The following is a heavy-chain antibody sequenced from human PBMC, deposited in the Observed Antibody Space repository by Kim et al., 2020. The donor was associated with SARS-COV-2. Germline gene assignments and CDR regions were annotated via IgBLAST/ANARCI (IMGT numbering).Heavy chain of an antibody. Sequence: GGSLRLSCAASGFTFSSYGMHWVRQAPGKGLEWVAVIWYDGSNKYYAYSVKGRFTISRDNSKNTLYLQMNSLRAEDTAVYYCARDGGYSYGDSNYYYYGMDVWGQGPTVTVSS. CDR1: GFTFSSYG. CDR2: IWYDGSNK. V-gene: IGHV3-33*08. D-gene: IGHD5-18*01. CDR3: ARDGGYSYGDSNYYYYGMDV. J-gene: IGHJ6*01.